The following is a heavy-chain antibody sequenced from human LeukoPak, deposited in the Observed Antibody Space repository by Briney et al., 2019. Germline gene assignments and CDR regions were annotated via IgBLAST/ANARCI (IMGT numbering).Heavy chain of an antibody. J-gene: IGHJ2*01. CDR3: AKIGVIGNWYYDH. D-gene: IGHD3-3*01. V-gene: IGHV3-11*03. CDR2: ISSGSDYT. CDR1: GFTFSDHY. Sequence: GGSLRLSCAASGFTFSDHYMSWIRQAPRKGPEGVSSISSGSDYTYYADSVKGRFTISRDNSKNTLYLDMTSLRAGDTAIYYCAKIGVIGNWYYDHWGRGTLVAVSS.